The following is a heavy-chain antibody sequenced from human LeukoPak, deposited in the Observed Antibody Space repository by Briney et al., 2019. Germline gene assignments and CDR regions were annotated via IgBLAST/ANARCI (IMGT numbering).Heavy chain of an antibody. CDR3: AEGVGATKY. D-gene: IGHD1-26*01. V-gene: IGHV3-48*04. Sequence: GGSLRLSCAASGFIFSDYSMNWVRQAPGKGLEWVSYISSDSSIIYYVDSVKGRFTISRDNAKNSVYLQMNSLSAEDTAAYFCAEGVGATKYWGQGTLVTVSS. CDR2: ISSDSSII. CDR1: GFIFSDYS. J-gene: IGHJ4*02.